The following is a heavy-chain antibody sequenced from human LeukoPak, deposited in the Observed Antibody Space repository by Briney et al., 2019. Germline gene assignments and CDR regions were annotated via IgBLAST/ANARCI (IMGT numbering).Heavy chain of an antibody. CDR1: GFTLSSYW. CDR2: INSDGYST. Sequence: GGSLRLSCAASGFTLSSYWMPWVRQAPGKGLVWVSRINSDGYSTSYADSVKGRFTISRDNAKNTLYLQMNSLRAEDTAVYYCAREARLVPSAHDAFDIWGQGAMVTVSS. V-gene: IGHV3-74*01. D-gene: IGHD6-19*01. CDR3: AREARLVPSAHDAFDI. J-gene: IGHJ3*02.